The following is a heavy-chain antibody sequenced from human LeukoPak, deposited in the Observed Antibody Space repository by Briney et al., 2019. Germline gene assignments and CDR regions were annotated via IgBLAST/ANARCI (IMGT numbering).Heavy chain of an antibody. CDR3: ARGGITMVRGVIKREGFVDY. Sequence: PGGSLRLSCAASGFTFNTYAMNWVRQAPGKGLEWVSCISSNSNYIYYADSVKGRFTISRDNAKNSLSLQINSLRAEDTAVYYCARGGITMVRGVIKREGFVDYWGQGTLVTVSS. CDR2: ISSNSNYI. CDR1: GFTFNTYA. J-gene: IGHJ4*02. D-gene: IGHD3-10*01. V-gene: IGHV3-21*01.